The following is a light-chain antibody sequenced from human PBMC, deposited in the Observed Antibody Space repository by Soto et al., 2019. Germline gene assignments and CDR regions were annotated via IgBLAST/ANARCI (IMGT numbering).Light chain of an antibody. CDR2: KVS. CDR1: QSLVNSDGNTY. CDR3: MQGTHWPLT. V-gene: IGKV2-30*01. Sequence: EVVMTQSPLSLPVTLGQPASISCRSSQSLVNSDGNTYLNWFQQRPGQSPRRLIYKVSNRDSGVPDRFSGSGSGTDFTLKISRVEAEDVGVYYCMQGTHWPLTFGQGTKVEIK. J-gene: IGKJ1*01.